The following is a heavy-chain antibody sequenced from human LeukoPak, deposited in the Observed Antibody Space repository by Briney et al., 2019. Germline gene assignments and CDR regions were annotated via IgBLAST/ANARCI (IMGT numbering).Heavy chain of an antibody. V-gene: IGHV1-2*02. D-gene: IGHD6-19*01. CDR3: ARLPRWLVLEGFDY. CDR2: INPNSGGT. CDR1: GYTFTGYY. Sequence: GASVKVSCKASGYTFTGYYMHWVRQAPGQGLEWMGWINPNSGGTNYAQKFQGRVTMTRDTSISTAYMELSRLRSDDTAVYHCARLPRWLVLEGFDYWGQGTLVTVSS. J-gene: IGHJ4*02.